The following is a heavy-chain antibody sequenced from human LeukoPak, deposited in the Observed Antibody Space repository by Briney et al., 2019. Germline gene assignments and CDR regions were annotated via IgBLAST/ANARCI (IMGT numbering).Heavy chain of an antibody. CDR2: IYNSGST. D-gene: IGHD3-10*01. V-gene: IGHV4-39*07. CDR1: GGSISSSSYR. J-gene: IGHJ5*02. CDR3: ARDWTVWFGELPNWFDP. Sequence: SETLSLTCTVSGGSISSSSYRWGWIRQPPGKELEWIGSIYNSGSTYNPSLKSRVTISVDKSKNQFSLKLSSVTAADTAVYYCARDWTVWFGELPNWFDPWGQGTLVTVSS.